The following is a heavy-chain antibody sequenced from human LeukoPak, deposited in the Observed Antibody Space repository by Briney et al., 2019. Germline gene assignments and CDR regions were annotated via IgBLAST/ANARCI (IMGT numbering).Heavy chain of an antibody. CDR2: INLNGGST. D-gene: IGHD2-2*01. V-gene: IGHV3-20*04. J-gene: IGHJ4*02. Sequence: GESLRLSCAASGFIFDDYAMSWVRQAPGKGLEWVSGINLNGGSTGYANSVKGRFTISRDNAKNSLYLQMNSLRAEDTALYYCARPIRCSTPTCSMGYWGQGTLVTVSS. CDR3: ARPIRCSTPTCSMGY. CDR1: GFIFDDYA.